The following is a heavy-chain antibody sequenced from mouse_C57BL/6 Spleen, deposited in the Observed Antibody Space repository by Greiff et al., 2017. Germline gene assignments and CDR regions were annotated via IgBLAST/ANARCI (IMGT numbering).Heavy chain of an antibody. CDR3: ARGKGSSWYCDV. V-gene: IGHV1-18*01. CDR1: GYKFTDYN. J-gene: IGHJ1*03. Sequence: VQLQQSGPELVKPGASVKIPCKASGYKFTDYNMDWVKQSHGKSLEWIGDINPNNGGTIYNQKFKGKATLTVDKSSSTAYMELRSLTSEDTAVYYCARGKGSSWYCDVWGTGTTVTVSS. D-gene: IGHD1-1*01. CDR2: INPNNGGT.